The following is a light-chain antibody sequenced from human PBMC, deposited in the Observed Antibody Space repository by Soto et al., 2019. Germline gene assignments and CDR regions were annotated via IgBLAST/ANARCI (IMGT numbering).Light chain of an antibody. CDR2: EVS. CDR1: SSDIGNNNF. Sequence: QSALTQPASVSGSPGQSITISCTGTSSDIGNNNFVSWYQQHPGKAPKVMIYEVSNRPSGVSNRFSGSKSGNTASLTISGLQADDEADYYCSSYTSRSTVIFGGGTKLTVL. V-gene: IGLV2-14*01. CDR3: SSYTSRSTVI. J-gene: IGLJ2*01.